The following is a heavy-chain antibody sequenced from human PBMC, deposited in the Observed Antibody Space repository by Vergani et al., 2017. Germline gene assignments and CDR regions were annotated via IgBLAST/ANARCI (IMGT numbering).Heavy chain of an antibody. CDR2: IIPIFGTA. CDR1: GGTFSSYA. CDR3: ARSPTGYSSGWYGNWFDP. J-gene: IGHJ5*02. V-gene: IGHV1-69*01. D-gene: IGHD6-19*01. Sequence: QVQLVQSGAEVKKPGSSVKVSCKASGGTFSSYAISWVRQAPGQGLEWMGGIIPIFGTANYAQKFQGRVTITADESTSTAYMELSSLRSEDTAVYYCARSPTGYSSGWYGNWFDPWGQGTLVTVSS.